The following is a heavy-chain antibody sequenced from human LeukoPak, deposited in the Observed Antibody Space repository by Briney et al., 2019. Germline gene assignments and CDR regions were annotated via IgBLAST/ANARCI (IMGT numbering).Heavy chain of an antibody. CDR2: ISYDGGNK. CDR1: GFTFSSYS. Sequence: GGSLRLSCAASGFTFSSYSMNWVRQAPGKGLEWVAVISYDGGNKYYADSVKGRFTISRDNSKNTLYLQMNSLRAEDTAVYYCARKSLYSGSYFRAEYFQHWGQGTLVTVSS. CDR3: ARKSLYSGSYFRAEYFQH. D-gene: IGHD1-26*01. V-gene: IGHV3-30*03. J-gene: IGHJ1*01.